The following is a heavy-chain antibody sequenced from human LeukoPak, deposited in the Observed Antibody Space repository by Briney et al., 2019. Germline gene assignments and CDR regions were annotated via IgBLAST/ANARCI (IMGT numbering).Heavy chain of an antibody. CDR1: GYTFTTYY. CDR3: ARRYYYDSSGYITPGWFDP. CDR2: INPSGGST. J-gene: IGHJ5*02. D-gene: IGHD3-22*01. Sequence: ASVKVSCKASGYTFTTYYMHWVRQAPGQGLEWMGIINPSGGSTSYAQKFQGRVTMTRDMSTSTVYMELSSLRSEDTAVYYCARRYYYDSSGYITPGWFDPWGQGTLVTVSS. V-gene: IGHV1-46*01.